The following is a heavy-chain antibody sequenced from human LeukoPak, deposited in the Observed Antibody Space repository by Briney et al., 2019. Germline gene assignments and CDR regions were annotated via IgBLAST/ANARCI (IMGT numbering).Heavy chain of an antibody. CDR1: GFTFSSYS. CDR2: ISSSSSTI. J-gene: IGHJ6*02. D-gene: IGHD3-10*01. CDR3: ARDREVRSYYYYGMDV. Sequence: TGGSLRLSCAASGFTFSSYSMNWVRQAPGKGLEWVSYISSSSSTIYYADSVKGRFTISRDNAKNSLYLQMNSLRAEDTAVYYCARDREVRSYYYYGMDVWGQGTTVTVSS. V-gene: IGHV3-48*04.